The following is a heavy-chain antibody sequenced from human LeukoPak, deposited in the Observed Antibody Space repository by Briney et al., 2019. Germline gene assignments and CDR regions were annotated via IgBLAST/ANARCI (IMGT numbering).Heavy chain of an antibody. D-gene: IGHD2-15*01. CDR3: GRVSCGGNCYSLIGTFDI. Sequence: SVKVSCKASGYSFTSYHMHWVRQAPGQGLEWMGGILPIFGTTNYAQKFQARVTITADESTSTAYMEMSSLRSEDTAVYYCGRVSCGGNCYSLIGTFDIWGQGTMVTVSS. J-gene: IGHJ3*02. CDR2: ILPIFGTT. V-gene: IGHV1-69*13. CDR1: GYSFTSYH.